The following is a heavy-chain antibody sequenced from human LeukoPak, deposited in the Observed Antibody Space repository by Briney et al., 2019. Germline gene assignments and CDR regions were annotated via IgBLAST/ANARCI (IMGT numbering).Heavy chain of an antibody. V-gene: IGHV3-53*01. D-gene: IGHD3-16*01. CDR2: IYSGGST. Sequence: GGSLRLSCAASGFTVSSNYMSWVRQAPGKGLEWVSVIYSGGSTYYADSVKGRLTISRDNSKNTLYLQMNSLRAEDTAVYYCARDYFNRMLGGMDVWGQGTTVTVSS. J-gene: IGHJ6*02. CDR3: ARDYFNRMLGGMDV. CDR1: GFTVSSNY.